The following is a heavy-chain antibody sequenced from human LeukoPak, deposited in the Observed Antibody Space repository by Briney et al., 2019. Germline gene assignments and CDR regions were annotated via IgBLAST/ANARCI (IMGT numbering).Heavy chain of an antibody. CDR3: ARDLATVTGYYYYYMDV. J-gene: IGHJ6*03. Sequence: PSETLSLTCTVSGGSISSGSYYWSWIRQPAGKGLEWIGRIYTSGSTNYNPSLKSRVTISVDTSKNQFSLKLSSVTAADTAVCYCARDLATVTGYYYYYMDVWGKGTTVTVSS. CDR2: IYTSGST. V-gene: IGHV4-61*02. D-gene: IGHD4-11*01. CDR1: GGSISSGSYY.